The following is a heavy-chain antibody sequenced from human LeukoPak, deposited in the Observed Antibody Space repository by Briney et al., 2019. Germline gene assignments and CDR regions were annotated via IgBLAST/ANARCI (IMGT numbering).Heavy chain of an antibody. D-gene: IGHD3-22*01. Sequence: GGSLRLSCAVSGFTVSSNYMSWVRQAPGKGLEWVSVIYSGGSTYYADSVKGRFTISRDNSKNTLYLQMNSLRAEDTAVYYCARASTDYYDSSGYLKYYFDYWGQGTLVTVSS. CDR1: GFTVSSNY. CDR2: IYSGGST. V-gene: IGHV3-53*01. J-gene: IGHJ4*02. CDR3: ARASTDYYDSSGYLKYYFDY.